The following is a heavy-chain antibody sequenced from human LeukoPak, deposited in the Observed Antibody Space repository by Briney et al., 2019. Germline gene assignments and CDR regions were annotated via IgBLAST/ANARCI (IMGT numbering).Heavy chain of an antibody. CDR1: GGSIRNFY. D-gene: IGHD3-10*01. CDR2: IDDSGST. V-gene: IGHV4-59*01. Sequence: SETLSLTCTVSGGSIRNFYWSWYRQPPGKGLEWIRYIDDSGSTNYNPSLKSRLTISIDTSNNRFSLKLISVTAADTAVYYCARGGDIPSRWGQGTLVTVSS. CDR3: ARGGDIPSR. J-gene: IGHJ4*02.